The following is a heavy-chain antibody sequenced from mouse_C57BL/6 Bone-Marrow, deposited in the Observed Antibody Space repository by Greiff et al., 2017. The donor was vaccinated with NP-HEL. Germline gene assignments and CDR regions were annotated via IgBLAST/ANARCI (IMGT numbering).Heavy chain of an antibody. J-gene: IGHJ2*01. CDR3: ARHYYSNYVDY. D-gene: IGHD2-5*01. Sequence: EVMLVESGGDLVKPGGSLKLSCAASGFTFSSYGMPWVRQTPDKRLEWVGTISSGGSYTYYPDSVKGRFTISRDNAKNTLYLQMSSLKSEDTAMYYCARHYYSNYVDYGGRGNALTVTS. V-gene: IGHV5-6*01. CDR2: ISSGGSYT. CDR1: GFTFSSYG.